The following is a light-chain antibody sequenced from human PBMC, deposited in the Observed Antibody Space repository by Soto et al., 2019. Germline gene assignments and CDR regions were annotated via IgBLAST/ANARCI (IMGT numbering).Light chain of an antibody. CDR3: QQYNNWPPFS. CDR1: QNVNSN. V-gene: IGKV3-15*01. J-gene: IGKJ5*01. CDR2: GAS. Sequence: EIVMTQSPATLSVSPGERATLSCRASQNVNSNLAWYQQKPGQAPRLLIYGASTRATGIPARFSGSGSGTEFSLTISTLQSEDFAVYYGQQYNNWPPFSFGQGTRLEI.